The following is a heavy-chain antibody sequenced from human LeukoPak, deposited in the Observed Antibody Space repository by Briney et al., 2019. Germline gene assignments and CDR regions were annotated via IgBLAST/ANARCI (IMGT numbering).Heavy chain of an antibody. CDR2: ISRSSSDI. D-gene: IGHD3-22*01. CDR3: ARDLYYFDTNGYYFDF. Sequence: GGSLGLSCAASGFTFSSYNMNWVRQAPGKGLEWVSSISRSSSDIYYADSVKGRFTISRDNAKNSVFLQMNSLRVEDTAVYYCARDLYYFDTNGYYFDFWGQGTLVTVSS. V-gene: IGHV3-21*01. CDR1: GFTFSSYN. J-gene: IGHJ4*02.